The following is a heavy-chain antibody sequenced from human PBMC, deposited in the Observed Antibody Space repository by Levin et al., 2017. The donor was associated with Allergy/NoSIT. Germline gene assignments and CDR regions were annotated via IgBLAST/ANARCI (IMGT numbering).Heavy chain of an antibody. CDR2: INHSGST. Sequence: HSQTLSLTCAVYGGSFSGSYWSWIRQPPGKGLEWIGEINHSGSTNYNPSLKSRVTISVDTSKNQFSLKLSSVTAADTAVYYCARKLVAAIGKDGMDVWGQGTTVTVSS. J-gene: IGHJ6*02. CDR1: GGSFSGSY. V-gene: IGHV4-34*01. D-gene: IGHD2-2*02. CDR3: ARKLVAAIGKDGMDV.